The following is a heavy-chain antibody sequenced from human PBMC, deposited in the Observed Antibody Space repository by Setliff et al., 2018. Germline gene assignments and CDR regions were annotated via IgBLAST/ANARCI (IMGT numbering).Heavy chain of an antibody. CDR1: GGSISSASYY. J-gene: IGHJ4*02. Sequence: SETLSLTCTVSGGSISSASYYWSWIRQPAGKGLEWIGRIYTHAGGSTIYNPSLKSRVTISVDTSKNQFSLKLNSVTAADTAVYYCARAPRYFDPTGSYFDYWGQGTLVTVSS. CDR2: THAGGST. CDR3: ARAPRYFDPTGSYFDY. D-gene: IGHD3-9*01. V-gene: IGHV4-61*02.